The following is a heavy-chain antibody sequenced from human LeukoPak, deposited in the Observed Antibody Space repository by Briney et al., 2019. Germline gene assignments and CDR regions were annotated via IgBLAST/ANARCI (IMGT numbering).Heavy chain of an antibody. CDR3: AGRWGVTSWEDAFDI. CDR1: GVSISSSSYY. D-gene: IGHD2-21*02. V-gene: IGHV4-39*01. J-gene: IGHJ3*02. CDR2: IYYSGST. Sequence: SETLCLTCAVSGVSISSSSYYWGWIRPPPGKGLEWRGSIYYSGSTYYNPSLTSRVTISVDTSKNQFSLKLSSVTAADTAVYYCAGRWGVTSWEDAFDIWGQGTMVTVSS.